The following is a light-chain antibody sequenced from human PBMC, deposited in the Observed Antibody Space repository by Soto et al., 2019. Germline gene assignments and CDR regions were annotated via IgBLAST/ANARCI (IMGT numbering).Light chain of an antibody. CDR2: EDD. CDR1: SGSIATNY. Sequence: NFMLTQPHSVSESPGKTITISCTRSSGSIATNYVQWYQHRPGSSPTTVIYEDDQRPSGVPDRFSGSIDRSSNSASLTISGLKTEDEADYYCQSCDSISWVFGGGTKLTVL. J-gene: IGLJ3*02. CDR3: QSCDSISWV. V-gene: IGLV6-57*01.